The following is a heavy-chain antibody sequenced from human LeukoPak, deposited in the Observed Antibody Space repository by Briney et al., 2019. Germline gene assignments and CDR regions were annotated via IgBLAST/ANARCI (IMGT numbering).Heavy chain of an antibody. Sequence: PGGSLRLSCAASGFTFSTYSMNWVRQAPGKGLEWVSYISSSISTMYYADSVKSRFTISRDNAKNSLYLQMNSLRAEDTAVYYCARGDSGSYYFDYWGQGTLVTVSS. V-gene: IGHV3-48*04. CDR2: ISSSISTM. J-gene: IGHJ4*02. D-gene: IGHD1-26*01. CDR3: ARGDSGSYYFDY. CDR1: GFTFSTYS.